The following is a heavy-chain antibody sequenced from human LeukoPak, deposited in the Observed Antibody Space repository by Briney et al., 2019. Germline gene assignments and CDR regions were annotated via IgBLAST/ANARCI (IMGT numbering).Heavy chain of an antibody. CDR3: ARGVGGYYFDY. J-gene: IGHJ4*02. V-gene: IGHV3-21*01. Sequence: GGSLRLPCAASGFTFSSYRMNWVRQAPGKGLEWVSSISSSSSYIYYADSVKGRFTISRDNAKNSLYLQMNSLRAEDTAVYYCARGVGGYYFDYWGQGTLVTVSS. CDR1: GFTFSSYR. CDR2: ISSSSSYI. D-gene: IGHD3-10*01.